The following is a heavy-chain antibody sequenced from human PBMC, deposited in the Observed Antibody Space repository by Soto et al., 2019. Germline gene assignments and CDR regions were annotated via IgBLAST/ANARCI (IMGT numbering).Heavy chain of an antibody. CDR3: AIDRLIVAVAVGRMDV. CDR1: GDTFTGYA. Sequence: QVQLVQSGAEMKKPGSSVKVSCKASGDTFTGYAISWVRQAPGQGLEWMGWVIPTFGTTKYAQRFQGRVTISVDELASTAYMELSSLRPEDTALYYCAIDRLIVAVAVGRMDVWGHGTTVTVSS. V-gene: IGHV1-69*01. D-gene: IGHD6-19*01. CDR2: VIPTFGTT. J-gene: IGHJ6*02.